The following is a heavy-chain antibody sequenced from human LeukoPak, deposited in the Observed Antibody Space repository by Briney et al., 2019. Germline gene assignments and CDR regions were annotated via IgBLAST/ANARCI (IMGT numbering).Heavy chain of an antibody. J-gene: IGHJ4*02. V-gene: IGHV3-30*02. D-gene: IGHD3-10*01. CDR1: GFTFGNYG. CDR2: IRFDGTNK. CDR3: AGPSSSGVGY. Sequence: GSLRLSCAASGFTFGNYGMHWVRQAPGKGLEWVAFIRFDGTNKYYADSVRGRLTISRDNSKNTLYLQMNSLRAEDTAVYYCAGPSSSGVGYWGQGTLVTVSS.